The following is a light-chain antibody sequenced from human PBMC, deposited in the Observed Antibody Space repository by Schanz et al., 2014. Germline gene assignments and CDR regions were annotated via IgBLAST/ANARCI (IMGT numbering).Light chain of an antibody. J-gene: IGKJ5*01. CDR2: GAS. CDR3: QYYGES. Sequence: VLTQSPGSLSLSPGDTATLSCRASQFVAATYLAWYQQTPGRAPRLLVYGASIRATGIPDRFSGSASETDFTLTISRLESEDSAVYYCQYYGESFGQGTRLEIK. V-gene: IGKV3-20*01. CDR1: QFVAATY.